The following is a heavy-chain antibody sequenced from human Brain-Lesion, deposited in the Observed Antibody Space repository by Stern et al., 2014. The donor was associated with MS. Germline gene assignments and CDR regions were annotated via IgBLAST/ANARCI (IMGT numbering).Heavy chain of an antibody. CDR2: IYYSGFT. CDR3: ARHDSVPRPSQLYSARDRGPGYFDY. D-gene: IGHD1-26*01. J-gene: IGHJ4*02. V-gene: IGHV4-39*01. Sequence: VQLVESGPGLVKPSGTLSLTCTVSGGSISSSTYYWAWLRQPPGKGLEWIGNIYYSGFTYDNTSPKSPVTISDAQSKNQFSLKLSSVTAADTAIYYCARHDSVPRPSQLYSARDRGPGYFDYWGQGTLVTVSS. CDR1: GGSISSSTYY.